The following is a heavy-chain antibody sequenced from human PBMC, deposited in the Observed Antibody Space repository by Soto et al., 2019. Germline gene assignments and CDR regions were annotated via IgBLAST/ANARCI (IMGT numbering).Heavy chain of an antibody. CDR2: INAGNGNT. Sequence: ASVKVSCKASGYTFTSYAMHWGRQAPGQRLEWMGWINAGNGNTKYSQKFQGRVTITSDTSASTAYMELSSLRSEDTAVYYCARDGHDSSGYSFDYWGQGTLVTVSS. D-gene: IGHD3-22*01. V-gene: IGHV1-3*01. CDR3: ARDGHDSSGYSFDY. CDR1: GYTFTSYA. J-gene: IGHJ4*02.